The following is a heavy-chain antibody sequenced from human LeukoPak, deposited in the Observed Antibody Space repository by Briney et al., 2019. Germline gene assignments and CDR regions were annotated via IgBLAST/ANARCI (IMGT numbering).Heavy chain of an antibody. V-gene: IGHV3-21*01. J-gene: IGHJ4*02. Sequence: PGGSLRLSCAASGFTFSSYSMNWVRQAPGKGLEWVSSISDSGSYIYYADSVQGRFTISRDNARNSLYLEMHTLRAEDTAVYYCARGPAYCNGDCYSGDYWGQGTLVTVSS. CDR3: ARGPAYCNGDCYSGDY. CDR1: GFTFSSYS. D-gene: IGHD2-21*02. CDR2: ISDSGSYI.